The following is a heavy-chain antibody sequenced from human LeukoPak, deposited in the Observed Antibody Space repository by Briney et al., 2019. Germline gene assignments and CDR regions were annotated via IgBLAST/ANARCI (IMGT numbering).Heavy chain of an antibody. CDR2: VIRDGSFT. D-gene: IGHD5-24*01. Sequence: GGSLRLSCAASGFTFRSYWMHWVRQAPGKGLEWVSRVIRDGSFTNYADFVKGRFTISRDNAKNTLYLQMSSLRAEDTAVYFCVRDGDDFNFAYWGQGSLVTVSS. CDR3: VRDGDDFNFAY. CDR1: GFTFRSYW. V-gene: IGHV3-74*01. J-gene: IGHJ4*02.